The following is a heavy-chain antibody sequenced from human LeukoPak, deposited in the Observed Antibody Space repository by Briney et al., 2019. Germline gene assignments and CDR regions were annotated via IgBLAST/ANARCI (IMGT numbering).Heavy chain of an antibody. J-gene: IGHJ4*02. V-gene: IGHV3-23*01. Sequence: GGSLRLSCAASGFTFSSYAMSWVRQAPGKGLEWVSAISGSGGSTYYADSVEGRFTISRDNSKNTLYLQMNSLRAEDTAVYYCAKVNSDFWSGYNDYWGQGTLVTVSS. D-gene: IGHD3-3*01. CDR2: ISGSGGST. CDR1: GFTFSSYA. CDR3: AKVNSDFWSGYNDY.